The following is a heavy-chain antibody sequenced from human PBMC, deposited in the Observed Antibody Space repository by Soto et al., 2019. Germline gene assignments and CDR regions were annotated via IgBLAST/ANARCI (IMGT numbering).Heavy chain of an antibody. CDR3: AKLPWKQQWHRAPVVI. CDR2: IFREDDK. V-gene: IGHV2-5*02. J-gene: IGHJ4*02. D-gene: IGHD6-19*01. CDR1: GFSLSTSGVG. Sequence: QITLKESGPTLVKPTQTLTLTCTFSGFSLSTSGVGVGWIRQPPGKALERLGIIFREDDKRYRPSVKSRVTITKDTSKNQRGHTMTKMDPVDTATYYCAKLPWKQQWHRAPVVIWGQGTPVTASS.